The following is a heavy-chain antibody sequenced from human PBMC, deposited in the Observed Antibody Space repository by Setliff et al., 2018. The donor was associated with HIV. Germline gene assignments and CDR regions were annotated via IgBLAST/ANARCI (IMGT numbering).Heavy chain of an antibody. CDR3: AREFSWSAFYFDA. Sequence: ASVKVSCTASGYTFTTSAISWGRQAPGQELQWMGWSHTYNGNVNYARKFRGRVTMTTDASTNTAFMELSNLRSDDTAIYYCAREFSWSAFYFDAWGQGTQVTVSS. CDR2: SHTYNGNV. V-gene: IGHV1-18*01. J-gene: IGHJ4*02. CDR1: GYTFTTSA. D-gene: IGHD2-8*02.